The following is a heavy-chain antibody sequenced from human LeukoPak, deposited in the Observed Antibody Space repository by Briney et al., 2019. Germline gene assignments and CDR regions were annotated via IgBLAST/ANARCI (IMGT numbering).Heavy chain of an antibody. V-gene: IGHV3-48*01. D-gene: IGHD1-26*01. Sequence: GGSLRLSCLASGFTLRTHSMNWVRQAPGKGLEWVSYISSSSETIYYADSVKGRFTISRDNSKNTLYLQMNSLRAEDTAVYYCAREGATYPAFDYWGQGTLVTVSS. J-gene: IGHJ4*02. CDR2: ISSSSETI. CDR1: GFTLRTHS. CDR3: AREGATYPAFDY.